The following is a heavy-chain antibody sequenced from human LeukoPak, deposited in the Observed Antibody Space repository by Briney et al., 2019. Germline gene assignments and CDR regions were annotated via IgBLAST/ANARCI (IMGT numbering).Heavy chain of an antibody. J-gene: IGHJ4*02. V-gene: IGHV3-9*01. CDR2: ITWNSGST. CDR1: GFTFDDYA. CDR3: AKDSSYGYVDY. D-gene: IGHD3-16*01. Sequence: SGGPLRLSCAASGFTFDDYAMHWVRQAPGKGLEWVSGITWNSGSTGYADSVKGRFTISRDNAKNSLYLQVNSLRDEDTAVYFCAKDSSYGYVDYWGQGTLVTVSS.